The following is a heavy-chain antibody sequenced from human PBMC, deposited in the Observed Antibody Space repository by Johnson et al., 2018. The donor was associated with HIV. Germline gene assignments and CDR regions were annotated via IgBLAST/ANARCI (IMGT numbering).Heavy chain of an antibody. CDR1: GFGVSNNF. V-gene: IGHV3-23*04. Sequence: VQLVESGGGLIQPGGYLRLSCAASGFGVSNNFMGWVRQAPGKGLEWVSAISGSGGSTYYADSVKGRFTISRDNSKNTLYLQMNSLRAEDTAVYYCTSTARITIFGVVITQPDAFDFWGQGTMVTVSS. CDR2: SGSGGST. D-gene: IGHD3-3*01. CDR3: TSTARITIFGVVITQPDAFDF. J-gene: IGHJ3*01.